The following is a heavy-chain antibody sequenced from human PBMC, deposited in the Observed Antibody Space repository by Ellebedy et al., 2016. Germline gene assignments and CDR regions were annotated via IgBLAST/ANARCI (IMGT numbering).Heavy chain of an antibody. J-gene: IGHJ2*01. V-gene: IGHV3-23*01. D-gene: IGHD3-22*01. CDR2: ISASGGST. CDR1: GFTFSSYA. CDR3: AKDRYYYDSSGYYYDQPYWYFDL. Sequence: GESLKISCAASGFTFSSYAMSWVRQAPGKGLEWVSGISASGGSTYYADSVEGRFTISRDNSENTLYLQMNSLRAEDTAVYYCAKDRYYYDSSGYYYDQPYWYFDLWGRGTLVTVSS.